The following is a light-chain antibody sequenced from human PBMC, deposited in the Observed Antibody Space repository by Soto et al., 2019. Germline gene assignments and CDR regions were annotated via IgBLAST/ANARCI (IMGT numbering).Light chain of an antibody. V-gene: IGKV1-39*01. Sequence: DLQMTQSPSSLSASVGDRVTITCRASQSISSYLNWYQQKPGKAPKLLIYAASSLQSGVPSRFSGSGSGTDFTLTISSLQPEDFATYDCQQSYSTPPAWTFGQGTKVEIK. J-gene: IGKJ1*01. CDR1: QSISSY. CDR3: QQSYSTPPAWT. CDR2: AAS.